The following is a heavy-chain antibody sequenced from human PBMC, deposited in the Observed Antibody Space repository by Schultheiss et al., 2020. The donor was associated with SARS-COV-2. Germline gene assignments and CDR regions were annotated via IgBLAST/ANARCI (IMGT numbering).Heavy chain of an antibody. CDR2: IYYSGST. CDR3: ARDQPYSSSQNADAFDI. V-gene: IGHV4-59*06. CDR1: GGSISSYY. D-gene: IGHD6-13*01. J-gene: IGHJ3*02. Sequence: SETLSLTCTVSGGSISSYYWSWIRQHPGKGLEWIGYIYYSGSTYYNPSLKSRVTISVDTSKNKFTLKLSSVTAADTAVYYCARDQPYSSSQNADAFDIWGQGTMVTVSS.